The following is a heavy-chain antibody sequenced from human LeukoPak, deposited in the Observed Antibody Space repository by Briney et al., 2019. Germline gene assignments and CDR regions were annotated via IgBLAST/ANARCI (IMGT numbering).Heavy chain of an antibody. CDR3: AKVRGTDAFVL. Sequence: ASVTVTRQASGYTFTCYYMHWVRQAPGQGLEWMGWINPNSGGTNYAQKFQGRVTMTRDTSISTAYMELSRLKSEDTAVYLCAKVRGTDAFVLWGEGTVVTVSS. D-gene: IGHD1/OR15-1a*01. J-gene: IGHJ3*01. CDR2: INPNSGGT. CDR1: GYTFTCYY. V-gene: IGHV1-2*02.